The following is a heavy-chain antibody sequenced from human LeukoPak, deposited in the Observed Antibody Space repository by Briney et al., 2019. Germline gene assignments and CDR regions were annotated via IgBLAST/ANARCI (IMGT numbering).Heavy chain of an antibody. Sequence: SETLSLTCAVYGGSFSGYYWSWIRQPPGKGLEWIGEINHSGSTNYNPSLKSRVTISVDTSKSQFSLKLSSVTAADTAVYYCARGYYGGNSAGNWFDPWGQGTLVTVSS. V-gene: IGHV4-34*01. CDR2: INHSGST. J-gene: IGHJ5*02. CDR3: ARGYYGGNSAGNWFDP. CDR1: GGSFSGYY. D-gene: IGHD4-23*01.